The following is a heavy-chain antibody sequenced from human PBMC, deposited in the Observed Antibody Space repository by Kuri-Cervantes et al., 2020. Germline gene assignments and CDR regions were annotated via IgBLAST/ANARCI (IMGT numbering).Heavy chain of an antibody. J-gene: IGHJ2*01. V-gene: IGHV3-7*01. CDR3: ARHKLSTLYALLAHTDWYFDL. Sequence: GESLKIPCAASGFTLSSYWMSWVRQAPGKGLEWVANIRQDGSEIYYLDSVKGRFTISRDNAKNSLYLQMNSLRAEDTAVYYCARHKLSTLYALLAHTDWYFDLWGRGTLVTVSS. D-gene: IGHD2-8*01. CDR1: GFTLSSYW. CDR2: IRQDGSEI.